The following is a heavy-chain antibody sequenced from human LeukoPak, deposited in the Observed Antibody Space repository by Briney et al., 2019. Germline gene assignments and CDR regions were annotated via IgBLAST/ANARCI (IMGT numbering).Heavy chain of an antibody. V-gene: IGHV1-8*01. D-gene: IGHD3-22*01. CDR1: GYTFTSYD. Sequence: ASVKVSCKASGYTFTSYDINWVRQATGQGLEWMGWMNPNSGNTGYAQKFQGRVTMTRNTSISTAYMELSSLRSGDTAVYYCARGKWASYYDSSGYPGGNYWGQGTLVTVSS. J-gene: IGHJ4*02. CDR3: ARGKWASYYDSSGYPGGNY. CDR2: MNPNSGNT.